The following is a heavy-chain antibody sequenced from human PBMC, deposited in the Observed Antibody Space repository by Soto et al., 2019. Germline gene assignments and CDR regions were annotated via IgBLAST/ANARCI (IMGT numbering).Heavy chain of an antibody. CDR1: AFTFSTFS. Sequence: PGGSLRLSCAASAFTFSTFSMNWVRQSPGKGLEWVSYISSSTSTIYYADSVKGRFTISRDNAKNSLYPQMNSLRAEDTAVYYCARDRYGDYLIDIWGQGTMVTVSS. V-gene: IGHV3-48*01. CDR3: ARDRYGDYLIDI. D-gene: IGHD4-17*01. J-gene: IGHJ3*02. CDR2: ISSSTSTI.